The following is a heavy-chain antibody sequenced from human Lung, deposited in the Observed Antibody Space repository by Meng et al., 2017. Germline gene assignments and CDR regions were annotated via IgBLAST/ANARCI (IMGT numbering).Heavy chain of an antibody. V-gene: IGHV3-21*01. Sequence: EVQLVESGGGLVTPGGSVRLSCAASGFIFSNYSMNWGRQGPEKEVEWVSSISSDSRYIFYADSVKGRFTISRDNGKKLLYLQMNSLSPEDTAVFYCARFETVGVATGDFWGQGTLVTVSS. CDR1: GFIFSNYS. CDR2: ISSDSRYI. CDR3: ARFETVGVATGDF. D-gene: IGHD2-15*01. J-gene: IGHJ4*02.